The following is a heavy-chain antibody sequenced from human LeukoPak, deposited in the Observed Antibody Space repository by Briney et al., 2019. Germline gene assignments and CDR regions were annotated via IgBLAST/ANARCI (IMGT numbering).Heavy chain of an antibody. CDR1: GYSISTGYY. Sequence: PSETLSLTCTVSGYSISTGYYWDWIRQPPGKGLEWIGTFYHGGSTNYNPSLKSRVTISVDTSKNQFSLKLSSVTAADTAVYYCARERVRGVTTHFDYWGQGTLVTVSS. CDR2: FYHGGST. CDR3: ARERVRGVTTHFDY. V-gene: IGHV4-38-2*02. D-gene: IGHD3-10*01. J-gene: IGHJ4*02.